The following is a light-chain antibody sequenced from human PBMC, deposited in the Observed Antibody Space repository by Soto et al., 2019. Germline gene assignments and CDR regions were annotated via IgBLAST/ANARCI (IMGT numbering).Light chain of an antibody. CDR1: SSNIGAGYD. CDR3: QSYDSTLSARYV. CDR2: GNT. V-gene: IGLV1-40*01. Sequence: QSVLTQPPSVSGAPGQRVTISCTGSSSNIGAGYDVHWYQQRPGTAPKLLIFGNTNRPSGVPDRFSGSKSGTSASLAITGLQAEDEGDYYCQSYDSTLSARYVFGTGTSSPS. J-gene: IGLJ1*01.